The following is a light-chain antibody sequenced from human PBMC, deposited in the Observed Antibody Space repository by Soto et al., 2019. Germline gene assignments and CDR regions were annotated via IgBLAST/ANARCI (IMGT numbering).Light chain of an antibody. CDR1: QGISSY. V-gene: IGKV1-9*01. Sequence: IQLTQFPSLLPPSVGDRVTTTCLASQGISSYLAWYQQKPGKATKLMISTASTLQSGVPSRFSGSGSGTDFTLTIRSLQPEDSATYYCQQSDSMQWTFGPGTKVDIK. CDR3: QQSDSMQWT. CDR2: TAS. J-gene: IGKJ1*01.